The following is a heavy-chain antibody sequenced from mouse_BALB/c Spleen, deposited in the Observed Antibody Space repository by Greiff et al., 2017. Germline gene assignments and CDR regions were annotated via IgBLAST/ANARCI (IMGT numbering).Heavy chain of an antibody. CDR2: ISSGSSTI. V-gene: IGHV5-17*02. Sequence: EVKLVESGGGLVQPGGSRKLSCAASGFTFSSFGMHWVRQAPEKGLEWVAYISSGSSTIYYAATVKGRFTISRDNPKNTLFLQMTSLRSEDTAMYYCARSRTFDYWGQGTTLTVSS. CDR1: GFTFSSFG. J-gene: IGHJ2*01. CDR3: ARSRTFDY. D-gene: IGHD3-3*01.